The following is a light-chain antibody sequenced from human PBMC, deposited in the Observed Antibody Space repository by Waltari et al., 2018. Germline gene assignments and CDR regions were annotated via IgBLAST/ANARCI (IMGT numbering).Light chain of an antibody. CDR2: DAS. Sequence: DIQMTQSPSTLSASVGDRVTITCRASQNIKYWLAWYQQKPGKAPKLLIYDASRLESGVPSRFSGSGSGAEFTLTISSLQPDDFATYYCQQYKNYAETFGQGTKLEIK. CDR1: QNIKYW. J-gene: IGKJ2*01. CDR3: QQYKNYAET. V-gene: IGKV1-5*01.